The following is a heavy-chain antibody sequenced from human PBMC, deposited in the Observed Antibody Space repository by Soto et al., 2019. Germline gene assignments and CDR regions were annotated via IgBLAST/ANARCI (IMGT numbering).Heavy chain of an antibody. J-gene: IGHJ6*02. CDR1: GFTFSSYA. CDR2: ISYDGSNK. D-gene: IGHD2-15*01. Sequence: GSLRLSCAASGFTFSSYAMHWVRQAPGKGLEWVAVISYDGSNKYYADSVKGRFTISRDNSKNTLYLQMNSLRAEDTAVYYCARDHWDVVVVAASGYYYYGMDVWGQGTTVTVSS. CDR3: ARDHWDVVVVAASGYYYYGMDV. V-gene: IGHV3-30-3*01.